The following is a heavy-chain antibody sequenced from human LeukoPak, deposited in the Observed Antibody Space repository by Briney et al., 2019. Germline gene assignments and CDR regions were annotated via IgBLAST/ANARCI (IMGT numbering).Heavy chain of an antibody. CDR1: GYTLTELS. CDR2: INPDGGNT. CDR3: ARIRDGYNDAYDI. Sequence: ASVKVSCKVSGYTLTELSMHWVRQAPGQVLEWVGLINPDGGNTNYAQNFQGRVTLTRDTSTSTVYMELSSLRSEDTAIYYCARIRDGYNDAYDIWGQGTVVTVPS. D-gene: IGHD5-24*01. V-gene: IGHV1-46*01. J-gene: IGHJ3*02.